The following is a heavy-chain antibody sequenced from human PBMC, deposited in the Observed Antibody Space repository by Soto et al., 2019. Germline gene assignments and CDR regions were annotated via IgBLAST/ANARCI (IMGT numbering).Heavy chain of an antibody. CDR2: IWHDESNK. CDR3: ARFSTTWEFDS. D-gene: IGHD2-2*01. J-gene: IGHJ4*02. Sequence: QVQLVESGGGVVQPGRSLRLSCAASGFTFSSYGMHWVRQAPGKGLEWVAVIWHDESNKFYADSVKGRFTVSRDISKNTLYLQMDSLKAEDTAVCYCARFSTTWEFDSWGQGTLVTVSS. CDR1: GFTFSSYG. V-gene: IGHV3-33*03.